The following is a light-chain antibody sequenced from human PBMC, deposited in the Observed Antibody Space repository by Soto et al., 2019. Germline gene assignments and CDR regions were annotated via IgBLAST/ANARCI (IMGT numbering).Light chain of an antibody. CDR3: EQYGGMWT. V-gene: IGKV3-20*01. CDR2: GAS. CDR1: QSVRGSY. J-gene: IGKJ1*01. Sequence: EIVLTLSAGTVSLSPVARATLSCMASQSVRGSYLAWYQHSAGQAPRVLTQGASSRATGIPDRFTGTGSGTDFTLTFNRLEPEDFAVYDWEQYGGMWTSGQGTMLDI.